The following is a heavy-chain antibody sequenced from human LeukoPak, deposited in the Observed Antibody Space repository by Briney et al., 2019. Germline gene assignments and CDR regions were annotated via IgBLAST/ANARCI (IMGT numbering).Heavy chain of an antibody. CDR2: IYHGGDT. J-gene: IGHJ4*02. CDR3: ARVPYYFDY. Sequence: SETLSLTCTVSNYSISSGYYWGWIRQPPGKGLEWIGSIYHGGDTYYHPSLKSRVTISVDTSKNQFSLKLSSVTAADTAVYYCARVPYYFDYWGQGTLVTVSS. D-gene: IGHD1-1*01. V-gene: IGHV4-38-2*02. CDR1: NYSISSGYY.